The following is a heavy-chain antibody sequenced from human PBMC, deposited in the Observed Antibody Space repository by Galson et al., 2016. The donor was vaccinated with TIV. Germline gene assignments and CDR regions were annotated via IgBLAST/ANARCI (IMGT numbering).Heavy chain of an antibody. CDR3: ATVSGARGILDY. CDR2: IDPSGGTT. Sequence: SVKVSCKASGYRFTGYYLHWVRQAPGQGPQWMGIIDPSGGTTTYAQKFQDRLAMTRDTSTSTAYMELRSLKSEDTAIYYCATVSGARGILDYWGQGTLVTVSS. CDR1: GYRFTGYY. D-gene: IGHD2-21*01. V-gene: IGHV1-46*01. J-gene: IGHJ4*02.